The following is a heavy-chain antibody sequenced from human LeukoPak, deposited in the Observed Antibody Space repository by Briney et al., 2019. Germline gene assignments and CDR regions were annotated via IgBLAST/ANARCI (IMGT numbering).Heavy chain of an antibody. CDR2: ISSSSSYI. Sequence: GGSLRLSCAASGLTFSSYSMNWVRQAPGKGLEWVSSISSSSSYIYYADSVKGRFTISRDNAKNSLYLQMNSLRAEDTAVYYCAAQLDTAMVLFDYWGQGTLVTVSS. J-gene: IGHJ4*02. D-gene: IGHD5-18*01. CDR3: AAQLDTAMVLFDY. V-gene: IGHV3-21*01. CDR1: GLTFSSYS.